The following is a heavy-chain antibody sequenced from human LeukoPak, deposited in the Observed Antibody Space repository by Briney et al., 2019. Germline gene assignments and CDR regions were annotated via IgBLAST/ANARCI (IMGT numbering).Heavy chain of an antibody. V-gene: IGHV4-4*07. CDR2: IYTSGST. CDR1: GGSIGSYY. J-gene: IGHJ5*02. D-gene: IGHD3-10*01. CDR3: ATQYYYGSGYPFDP. Sequence: PSETLSLTCTVSGGSIGSYYWSWIRQPAGKGLEWIGRIYTSGSTNYNPSLKSRVTISVDKSKNQFSLKLSSVTAADTAVYYCATQYYYGSGYPFDPWGQGTLVTVSS.